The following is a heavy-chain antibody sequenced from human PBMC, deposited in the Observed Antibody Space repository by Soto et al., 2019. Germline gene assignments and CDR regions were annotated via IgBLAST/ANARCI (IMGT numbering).Heavy chain of an antibody. D-gene: IGHD2-15*01. J-gene: IGHJ4*02. V-gene: IGHV4-30-4*01. CDR1: GGSISSGDYY. Sequence: QVQLQESGPGLVKPSQTLSLTCTVSGGSISSGDYYWSWIRQPPGKGLEWIGYIYYSGSTYYNPSLKSRVTISVDTAKNQFSLKLSSVTAADTAVYYCAREGCSGGSCSSYWGQGTLVTVSS. CDR2: IYYSGST. CDR3: AREGCSGGSCSSY.